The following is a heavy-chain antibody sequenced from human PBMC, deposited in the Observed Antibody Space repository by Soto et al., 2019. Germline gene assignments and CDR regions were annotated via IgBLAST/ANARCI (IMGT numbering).Heavy chain of an antibody. J-gene: IGHJ4*02. CDR2: IWYDGTQK. D-gene: IGHD4-17*01. CDR1: GFTFNTYS. CDR3: ARAGGTTVTGLWHFDS. V-gene: IGHV3-33*08. Sequence: PGGSLRLSCAGSGFTFNTYSMHRVRQPPGKGLEWLAAIWYDGTQKYYADSVKGRFIISRDNSKKTLYLEMNSLRAEDTAVYYCARAGGTTVTGLWHFDSWGQGTLVTVSS.